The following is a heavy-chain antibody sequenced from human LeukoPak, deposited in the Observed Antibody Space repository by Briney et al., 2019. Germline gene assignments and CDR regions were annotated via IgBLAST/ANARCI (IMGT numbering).Heavy chain of an antibody. V-gene: IGHV1-2*02. D-gene: IGHD6-6*01. CDR2: INPNSGGT. CDR3: ARGSIAARPPVSYYFDY. J-gene: IGHJ4*02. Sequence: GASVKVSCKASGYTFTSYYMHWVRQSPGQGLEWMGWINPNSGGTNYAQKFQGRVTMTRDTSISTDYMELSRLRSDDTAVYYCARGSIAARPPVSYYFDYWGQGTLVTVSS. CDR1: GYTFTSYY.